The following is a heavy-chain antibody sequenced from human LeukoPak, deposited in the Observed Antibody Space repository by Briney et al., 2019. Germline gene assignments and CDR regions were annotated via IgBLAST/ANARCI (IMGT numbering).Heavy chain of an antibody. J-gene: IGHJ4*02. CDR2: INHSGST. CDR1: GGSFSSYY. V-gene: IGHV4-34*01. Sequence: SETLSLTCAVYGGSFSSYYWSWIRLPPGKGLEWIGEINHSGSTNYNPSLKSRVTISVDTSKNQFSLKLSSVTAADTAVYYCARGRGETDGYNYHFDYWGQGTLVTVSS. D-gene: IGHD5-24*01. CDR3: ARGRGETDGYNYHFDY.